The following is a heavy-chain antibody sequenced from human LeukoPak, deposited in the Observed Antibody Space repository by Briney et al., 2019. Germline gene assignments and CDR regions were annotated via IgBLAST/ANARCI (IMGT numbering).Heavy chain of an antibody. V-gene: IGHV3-9*01. Sequence: GGSLRLSCAASGFTFDDYAMHWVRQAPGKGLEWVSGISWNSGSIGYADSVKGRFTISRDNSKSKLYLQMDSLRAEDTAIYYCAARPRMPPRFDFWGLGTLVTVSS. CDR1: GFTFDDYA. D-gene: IGHD2-2*01. CDR2: ISWNSGSI. CDR3: AARPRMPPRFDF. J-gene: IGHJ4*02.